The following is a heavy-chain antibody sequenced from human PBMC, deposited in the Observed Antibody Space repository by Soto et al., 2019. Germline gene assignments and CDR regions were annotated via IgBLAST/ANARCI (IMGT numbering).Heavy chain of an antibody. V-gene: IGHV1-69*13. Sequence: SVKVSCKASGGTFSSYAFSWVRQAPGQGLEWMGGITPIFGRANYAQKFQGRVTITADESTSTGYMELSSLRPEDTAVYYCTSSRYVGDWFDPWGQGTLVTVSS. CDR2: ITPIFGRA. CDR1: GGTFSSYA. D-gene: IGHD3-10*02. CDR3: TSSRYVGDWFDP. J-gene: IGHJ5*02.